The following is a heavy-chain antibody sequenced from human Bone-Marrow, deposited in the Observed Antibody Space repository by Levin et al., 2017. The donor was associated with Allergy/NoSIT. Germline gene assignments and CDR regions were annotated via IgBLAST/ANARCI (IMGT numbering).Heavy chain of an antibody. CDR1: GFIFYNYH. V-gene: IGHV3-48*04. J-gene: IGHJ4*02. Sequence: QPGGSLRLSCAASGFIFYNYHMNWVRQAPGQGPEWVSYISTSSDAIYYADSVKGRFTVSRDNAKNSLYLQMNSLRAEDTAVYYCVRPQQNHTSGWSHWGQGTLVTVS. D-gene: IGHD6-19*01. CDR2: ISTSSDAI. CDR3: VRPQQNHTSGWSH.